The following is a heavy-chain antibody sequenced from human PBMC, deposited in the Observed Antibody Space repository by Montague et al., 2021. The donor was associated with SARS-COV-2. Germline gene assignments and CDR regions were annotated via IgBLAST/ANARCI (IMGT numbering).Heavy chain of an antibody. V-gene: IGHV4-39*01. CDR2: IYYTANT. CDR1: GGSIISTTSN. CDR3: ARDRLRNGWFDP. D-gene: IGHD5-12*01. Sequence: SETLSLTCTVSGGSIISTTSNWGWIRQPPGKRLEWIGSIYYTANTYYTPSRKTRVTISVDTSKNQFSLRLRSVTAADTADYYCARDRLRNGWFDPWGQGTLVTVSS. J-gene: IGHJ5*02.